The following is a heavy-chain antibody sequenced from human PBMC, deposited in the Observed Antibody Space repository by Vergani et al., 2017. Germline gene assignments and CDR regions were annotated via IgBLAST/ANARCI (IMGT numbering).Heavy chain of an antibody. CDR2: ISSSSSYI. Sequence: EVQLVESGGGLVKPGGSLRLSCAASGFTFSSYSMNWVRQAPGKGLEWVSSISSSSSYIYYADSVKGRFTISRDNAKNSLYLQMNSLRAEDTAVYYCARGYSYGLGRFDPWGQGTLVTVSS. J-gene: IGHJ5*02. V-gene: IGHV3-21*04. CDR3: ARGYSYGLGRFDP. CDR1: GFTFSSYS. D-gene: IGHD5-18*01.